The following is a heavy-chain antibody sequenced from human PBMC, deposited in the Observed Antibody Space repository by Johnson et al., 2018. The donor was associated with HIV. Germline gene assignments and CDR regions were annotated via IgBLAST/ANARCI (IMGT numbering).Heavy chain of an antibody. CDR2: IWYDGSNK. D-gene: IGHD6-13*01. V-gene: IGHV3-33*08. CDR1: GFIFSTYW. CDR3: ATRSEQQLGAHDVFDI. J-gene: IGHJ3*02. Sequence: QVQLLESGGGLVQPGGSLRLSCAASGFIFSTYWMTWVRQAPGKGLEWVAVIWYDGSNKYYADSVKGRFTISRDNSKNTLYLQMNSRRAEDTAVYYCATRSEQQLGAHDVFDIWGQGTMVTVSS.